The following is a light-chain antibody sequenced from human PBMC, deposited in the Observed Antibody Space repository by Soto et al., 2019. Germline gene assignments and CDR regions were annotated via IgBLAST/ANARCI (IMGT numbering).Light chain of an antibody. Sequence: DIQMTQSPSSLSASVGDRVTITCQASHDIKKYLNWYQEKPGKAPKLLIYDACNLQTGVPSRFSGSGSGTHITFTISSLQREDIATYYCQRYDSLPPTFGQGTRLDIK. CDR3: QRYDSLPPT. V-gene: IGKV1-33*01. CDR1: HDIKKY. J-gene: IGKJ5*01. CDR2: DAC.